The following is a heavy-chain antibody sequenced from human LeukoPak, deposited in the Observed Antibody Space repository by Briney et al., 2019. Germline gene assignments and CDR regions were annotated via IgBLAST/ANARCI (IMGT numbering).Heavy chain of an antibody. CDR1: GFTFSSFV. CDR3: AKSSGTFYRGVFNI. V-gene: IGHV3-23*01. Sequence: PGGSLRLSCAASGFTFSSFVTNWVRQAPGKGLEWVSAISSSGSSRDYADSVKGWFTISRDNSKSTLELQMNSLRADDTAIYYCAKSSGTFYRGVFNIWGQGTMVTVSS. CDR2: ISSSGSSR. D-gene: IGHD1-26*01. J-gene: IGHJ3*02.